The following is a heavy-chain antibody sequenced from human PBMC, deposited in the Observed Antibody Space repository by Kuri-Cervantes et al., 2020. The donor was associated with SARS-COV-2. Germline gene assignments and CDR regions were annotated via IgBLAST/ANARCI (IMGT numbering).Heavy chain of an antibody. CDR2: ISSSSYI. CDR3: TRDPPRELRSLEGPPIL. J-gene: IGHJ4*02. V-gene: IGHV3-69-1*01. D-gene: IGHD3-3*01. CDR1: GGSFSGYY. Sequence: ETLSLTCAVYGGSFSGYYWSWVRQAPGKGLEWVSSISSSSYIYYADSVKGRFTISRDNAKNSLYLQMNSLRAEDTAVYYCTRDPPRELRSLEGPPILWGQGTLVTVSS.